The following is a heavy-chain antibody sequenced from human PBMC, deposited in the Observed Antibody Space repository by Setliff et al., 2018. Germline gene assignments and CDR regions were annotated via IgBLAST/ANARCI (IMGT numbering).Heavy chain of an antibody. CDR2: IYYSGDT. V-gene: IGHV4-39*07. Sequence: PSETLSLTCTVSGGSMITNDYFWGWIRQPPGTGLEWIGSIYYSGDTYYNPSLKSRATVSVDTSASQFSLRLTSVTAADSAVYYCAGSTVTQVDYWGQGTLVTVSS. CDR3: AGSTVTQVDY. CDR1: GGSMITNDYF. D-gene: IGHD4-17*01. J-gene: IGHJ4*02.